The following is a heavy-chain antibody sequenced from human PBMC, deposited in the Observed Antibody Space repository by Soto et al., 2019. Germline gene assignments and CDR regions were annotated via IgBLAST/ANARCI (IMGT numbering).Heavy chain of an antibody. CDR2: IYYRGGT. J-gene: IGHJ4*02. CDR1: GGSIRSGGYF. V-gene: IGHV4-31*03. D-gene: IGHD6-6*01. CDR3: ARFAKEENPKLESWDACDF. Sequence: VQLQESGPGLVKPSQTLSLTCTVSGGSIRSGGYFWSWVRQQPGKGMEWIGHIYYRGGTSYNPSLESRVAMSVDTSKNEFTLKVNSVTAADTAIYYCARFAKEENPKLESWDACDFWGRGTLVTVSS.